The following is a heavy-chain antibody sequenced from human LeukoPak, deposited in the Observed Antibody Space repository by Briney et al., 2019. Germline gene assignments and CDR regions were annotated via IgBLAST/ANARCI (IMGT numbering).Heavy chain of an antibody. CDR1: GGSISSYY. J-gene: IGHJ4*02. Sequence: SETLSLTCTVSGGSISSYYWSWSRQPPGKVLEWIGYIYYSGSTNYNPSLKRRVTISVDTSKNQFSLKLTSVTAADTAVYYCASNLYGSGNYFAYWGQGTLVTVSS. CDR2: IYYSGST. D-gene: IGHD3-10*01. CDR3: ASNLYGSGNYFAY. V-gene: IGHV4-59*08.